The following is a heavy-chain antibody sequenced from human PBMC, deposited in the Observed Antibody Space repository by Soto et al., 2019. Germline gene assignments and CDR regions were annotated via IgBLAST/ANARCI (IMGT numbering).Heavy chain of an antibody. CDR2: IDWEGEK. V-gene: IGHV2-70*01. CDR1: GASISSGGHS. Sequence: TLSLTCAVSGASISSGGHSWSWIRQPPGKGLEFLALIDWEGEKFYSPSLRTRLTASKDTSKSQVVLTLTNVDPVDTATYYCTRSTNWNYEYYFDYWGQGTLVTVSS. D-gene: IGHD1-7*01. J-gene: IGHJ4*02. CDR3: TRSTNWNYEYYFDY.